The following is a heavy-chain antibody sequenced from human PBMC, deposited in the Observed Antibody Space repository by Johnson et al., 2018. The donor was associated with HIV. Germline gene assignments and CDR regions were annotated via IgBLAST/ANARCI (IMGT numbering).Heavy chain of an antibody. CDR2: IYSCGST. J-gene: IGHJ3*02. Sequence: QVHLVESGGGVVQPGGSLRLSCVASGFTFSTHGMNWVRQAPGKGLEWVSVIYSCGSTYYADSVKGRFTISRDNSKTSVYLQMHSLRSEDTALYYCAKDSDTYYYGSGDGFYIWGQGTMVTVSS. CDR3: AKDSDTYYYGSGDGFYI. V-gene: IGHV3-NL1*01. D-gene: IGHD3-10*01. CDR1: GFTFSTHG.